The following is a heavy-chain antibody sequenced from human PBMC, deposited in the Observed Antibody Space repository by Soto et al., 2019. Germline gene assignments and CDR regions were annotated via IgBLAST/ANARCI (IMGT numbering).Heavy chain of an antibody. J-gene: IGHJ6*02. Sequence: QGQLVQSGAEVKKPGSSVKVSCKASGGTFSSYAISWVRQAPGQGLEWMGGIIPIFGTANYAQKFQGRVTITADKSTSTAYMELSSLRSEDTAVYYCARYSSFSYYYYYYGMDVWGQGTTVTVSS. CDR2: IIPIFGTA. CDR3: ARYSSFSYYYYYYGMDV. V-gene: IGHV1-69*06. CDR1: GGTFSSYA. D-gene: IGHD6-6*01.